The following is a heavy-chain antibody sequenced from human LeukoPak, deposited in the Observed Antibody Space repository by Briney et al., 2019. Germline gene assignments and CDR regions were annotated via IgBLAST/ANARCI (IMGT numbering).Heavy chain of an antibody. J-gene: IGHJ6*02. CDR2: ISSSGSTI. Sequence: GGSLRLSCAASGFTFSDYYMSWLRQAPGKGLEWVSYISSSGSTIYYADSVKGRFTISRDNAKNSLYLQMSSLRAEDTAVYYCTTRSEGDGSGELLFGYYYYGMDVWGQGTTVTVSS. D-gene: IGHD3-10*01. V-gene: IGHV3-11*01. CDR1: GFTFSDYY. CDR3: TTRSEGDGSGELLFGYYYYGMDV.